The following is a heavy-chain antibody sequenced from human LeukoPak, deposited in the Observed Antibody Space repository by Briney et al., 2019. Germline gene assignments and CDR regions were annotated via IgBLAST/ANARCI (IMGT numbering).Heavy chain of an antibody. Sequence: GGSLRLSCSASGFTFSSYAMHWVRQAPGKGLEYVSAISSNGGSTYYADSVKGRFTISRDNSENTLYLQMSSLRAEDTAVYYCVKDPPYSSSWYFQYWGQGTLVTVSS. J-gene: IGHJ1*01. CDR1: GFTFSSYA. V-gene: IGHV3-64D*06. D-gene: IGHD6-13*01. CDR2: ISSNGGST. CDR3: VKDPPYSSSWYFQY.